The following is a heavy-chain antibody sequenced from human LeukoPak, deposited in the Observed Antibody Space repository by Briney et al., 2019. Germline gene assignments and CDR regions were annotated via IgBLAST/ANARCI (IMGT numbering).Heavy chain of an antibody. D-gene: IGHD5-18*01. CDR1: GFTFSSYA. CDR3: AKDGWIQLWAPYYFDY. V-gene: IGHV3-23*01. J-gene: IGHJ4*02. CDR2: ISGSGGST. Sequence: PGGSLRLSCAASGFTFSSYAMSWVRQAPGKGLEWVSAISGSGGSTYHADSVKGRFTISRDNSKNTLYLQMNSLRAEDTAVYYCAKDGWIQLWAPYYFDYWGQGTLVTVSS.